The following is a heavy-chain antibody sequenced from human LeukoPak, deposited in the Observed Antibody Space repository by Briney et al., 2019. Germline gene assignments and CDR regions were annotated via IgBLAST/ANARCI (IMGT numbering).Heavy chain of an antibody. J-gene: IGHJ3*02. CDR2: IYYSGST. V-gene: IGHV4-61*01. Sequence: SETLSLTCTVSGGSISSSSYYWGWIRQPPGKGLEWIGYIYYSGSTNYNPSLKSRVTISVDTSKNQFSLKLSSVTAADTAVYYCAREEDDYVWGSYRSQGNAFDIWGQGTMVTVSS. CDR1: GGSISSSSYY. CDR3: AREEDDYVWGSYRSQGNAFDI. D-gene: IGHD3-16*02.